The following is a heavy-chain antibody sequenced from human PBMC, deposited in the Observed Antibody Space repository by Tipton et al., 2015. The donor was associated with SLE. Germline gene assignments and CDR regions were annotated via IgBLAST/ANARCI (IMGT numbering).Heavy chain of an antibody. CDR3: ARWIPLTGTNV. J-gene: IGHJ6*02. D-gene: IGHD5-18*01. V-gene: IGHV4-28*02. CDR2: IYYGGTI. Sequence: TLSLTCNVSVHSISSSHWWGWIRQPPGKGLEWIGHIYYGGTIYYNPSLKSRVTMSIDTSKNQFSLKLSSVTAADTAVYYCARWIPLTGTNVWGQGATVTVSS. CDR1: VHSISSSHW.